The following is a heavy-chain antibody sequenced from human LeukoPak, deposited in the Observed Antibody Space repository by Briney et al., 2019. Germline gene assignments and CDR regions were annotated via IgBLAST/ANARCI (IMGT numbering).Heavy chain of an antibody. J-gene: IGHJ5*02. D-gene: IGHD1-14*01. CDR3: ARAPTRWHNHFDP. Sequence: PGGSLRLSCAASGFTLSTFDMHWVRQVPGKGLEYVSHIGPADDTHYSDSVRGRFTISREDSKKSLYLQMNNLRAEDTGVYHCARAPTRWHNHFDPWGQGTPVTVSS. CDR1: GFTLSTFD. CDR2: IGPADDT. V-gene: IGHV3-13*04.